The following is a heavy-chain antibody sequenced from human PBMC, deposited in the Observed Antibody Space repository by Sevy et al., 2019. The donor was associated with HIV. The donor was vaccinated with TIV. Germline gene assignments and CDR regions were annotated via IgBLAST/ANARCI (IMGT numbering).Heavy chain of an antibody. D-gene: IGHD3-22*01. CDR1: GFTFSSNA. CDR2: ISGSGGST. CDR3: AKDRGSSGYYLVDY. J-gene: IGHJ4*02. V-gene: IGHV3-23*01. Sequence: GGSLRLSCAASGFTFSSNAMSWVRQAPGKGLEWVSVISGSGGSTYYADSVKGRFTISRDNSKNTLYLQMNSLRAEDTAAYYCAKDRGSSGYYLVDYWGQGTLVTVSS.